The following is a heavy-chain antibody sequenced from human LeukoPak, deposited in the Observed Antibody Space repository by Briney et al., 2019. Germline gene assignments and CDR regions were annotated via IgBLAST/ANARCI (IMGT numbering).Heavy chain of an antibody. J-gene: IGHJ6*03. D-gene: IGHD6-13*01. CDR2: MYYSGST. CDR1: GYSINTGYY. CDR3: ARRGSSGARKRGCYYYYYMDV. V-gene: IGHV4-38-2*02. Sequence: PSETLSLTCTVSGYSINTGYYWGWIRQPPGKGLEWIGSMYYSGSTYYNPSLKSRVTISVDTSKNHFSLKLSSVTAADTAVYYCARRGSSGARKRGCYYYYYMDVWGKGTTVTISS.